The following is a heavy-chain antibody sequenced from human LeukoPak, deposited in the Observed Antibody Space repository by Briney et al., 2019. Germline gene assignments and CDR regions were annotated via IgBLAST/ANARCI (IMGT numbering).Heavy chain of an antibody. CDR3: ARGYDCSGGSCYSFDY. J-gene: IGHJ4*02. CDR2: IIPIFGTA. D-gene: IGHD2-15*01. V-gene: IGHV1-69*13. CDR1: GGTFSSYA. Sequence: SVKVSCKASGGTFSSYAISWVRQAPGQGLEWMGGIIPIFGTANYAQKFQGRVTVTADESTSTAYMELSSLRSEDTAVYYCARGYDCSGGSCYSFDYWGQGTLVTVSS.